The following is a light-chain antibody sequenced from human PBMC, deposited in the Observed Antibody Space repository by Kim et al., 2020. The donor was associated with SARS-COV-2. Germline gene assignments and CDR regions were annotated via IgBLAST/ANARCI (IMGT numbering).Light chain of an antibody. Sequence: EIVMTQSPATLSVSPGERATLSCRASQSVSSNLAWYRQKPGQAPRLLIYGASTMATGIPARFSGSGSGTEFTLTISSLQSEDFAVYYCQQYNNWPPLTFGGGTKVDIK. CDR2: GAS. V-gene: IGKV3-15*01. CDR3: QQYNNWPPLT. CDR1: QSVSSN. J-gene: IGKJ4*01.